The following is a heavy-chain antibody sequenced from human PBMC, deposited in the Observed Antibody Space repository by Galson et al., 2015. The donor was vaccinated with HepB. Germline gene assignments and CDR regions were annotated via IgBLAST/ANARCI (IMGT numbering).Heavy chain of an antibody. J-gene: IGHJ2*01. CDR2: ISYTGSYI. CDR1: GFSFNKFP. D-gene: IGHD4-17*01. Sequence: SLRLSCAASGFSFNKFPMHWVRQAPGKGLEWVAVISYTGSYIAYAELGRGRFTISRDNSKNALYLQMNSLRVEDTALYYCVRPRGAGAGDYQNWHFDLWGRGTLVTVSS. CDR3: VRPRGAGAGDYQNWHFDL. V-gene: IGHV3-30-3*01.